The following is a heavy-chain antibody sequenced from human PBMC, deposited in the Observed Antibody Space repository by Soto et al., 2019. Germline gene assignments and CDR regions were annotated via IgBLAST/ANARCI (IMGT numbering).Heavy chain of an antibody. CDR1: GDSVSSDDYY. CDR3: ARGMVRGEFDY. D-gene: IGHD3-10*01. V-gene: IGHV4-39*07. Sequence: SETLSLTCTVSGDSVSSDDYYWCWIRQPQGKGLEWIGEIYNSGSTYYNPSLKSRVTISVDKSKNQFSLKLSSVTAADTAVYYCARGMVRGEFDYWGQGTLVTVSS. J-gene: IGHJ4*02. CDR2: IYNSGST.